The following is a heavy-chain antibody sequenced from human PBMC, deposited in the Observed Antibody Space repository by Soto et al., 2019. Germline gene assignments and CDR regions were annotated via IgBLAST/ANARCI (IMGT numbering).Heavy chain of an antibody. D-gene: IGHD2-15*01. CDR1: GGSFSGYY. Sequence: QVQLQQWGAGLLKPSETLSLTCAVYGGSFSGYYWSWIRQPPGKGLEWIGEINHSGSTNYNPSLKSRVTISVDTSKNQFSLKLSSVTAADTAVYYCARGSDRLRYCSGGSCYYNPSYFDYWGQGTLVTVSS. J-gene: IGHJ4*02. CDR3: ARGSDRLRYCSGGSCYYNPSYFDY. CDR2: INHSGST. V-gene: IGHV4-34*01.